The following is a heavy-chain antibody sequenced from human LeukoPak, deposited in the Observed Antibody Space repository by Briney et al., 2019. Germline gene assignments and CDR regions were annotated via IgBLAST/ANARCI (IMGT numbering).Heavy chain of an antibody. Sequence: GGSLRLSCAASGFTFSSYAMSWVRQAPGKGLEWVSFIRSSSSYIYYADSVKGRFTISRDNAKNSLYLQMNSLRAEDTAVYYCARPGIAVAGEFFDYWGQGTLVTVSS. CDR2: IRSSSSYI. CDR1: GFTFSSYA. CDR3: ARPGIAVAGEFFDY. V-gene: IGHV3-21*01. D-gene: IGHD6-19*01. J-gene: IGHJ4*02.